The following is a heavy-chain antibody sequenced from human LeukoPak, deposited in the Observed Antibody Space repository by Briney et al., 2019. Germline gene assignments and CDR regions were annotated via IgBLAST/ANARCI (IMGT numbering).Heavy chain of an antibody. CDR1: GGSISSYY. Sequence: SETLCLTCTISGGSISSYYWSWIRQPPGKGLEWIGYIYYSGSTNYNASLKSRVTISVDTSKNQFSLKLSSVTAADTAVYYCARDVPMRGGTSWRDAFDIWGQGTMVTVSS. D-gene: IGHD3/OR15-3a*01. CDR3: ARDVPMRGGTSWRDAFDI. V-gene: IGHV4-59*01. CDR2: IYYSGST. J-gene: IGHJ3*02.